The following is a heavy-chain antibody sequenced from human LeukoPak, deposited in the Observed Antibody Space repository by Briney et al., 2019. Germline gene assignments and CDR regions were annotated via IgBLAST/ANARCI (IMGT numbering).Heavy chain of an antibody. CDR2: ISGSGGST. CDR1: GFTFSSYA. V-gene: IGHV3-23*01. J-gene: IGHJ4*02. D-gene: IGHD2-2*01. CDR3: AKDGDIVVVPAATSHLDY. Sequence: PGGSLILSCAASGFTFSSYAMSWVRQAPGKGLEWVSAISGSGGSTYYADSVKGRFTISRDNSKNTLYLQMNSLRAEDTAVYYCAKDGDIVVVPAATSHLDYWGQGTLVTVSS.